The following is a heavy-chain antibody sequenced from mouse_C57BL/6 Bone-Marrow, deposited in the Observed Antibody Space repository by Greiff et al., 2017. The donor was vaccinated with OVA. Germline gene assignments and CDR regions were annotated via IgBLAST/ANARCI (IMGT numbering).Heavy chain of an antibody. V-gene: IGHV1-69*01. CDR2: IDPSDSYT. CDR3: AREGGALFDY. D-gene: IGHD1-1*02. Sequence: QVQLKQPGAELVMPGASVKLSCKASGYTFTSYWMHWVKQRPGQGLEWIGEIDPSDSYTNYNQKFKGKSTLTVDKSSSTAYMQLSSLTSEDSAVDYCAREGGALFDYWGQGTTLTVSS. CDR1: GYTFTSYW. J-gene: IGHJ2*01.